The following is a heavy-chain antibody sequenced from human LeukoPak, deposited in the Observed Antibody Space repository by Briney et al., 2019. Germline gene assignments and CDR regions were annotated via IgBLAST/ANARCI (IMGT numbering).Heavy chain of an antibody. D-gene: IGHD4/OR15-4a*01. J-gene: IGHJ4*02. V-gene: IGHV1-46*01. CDR3: ARGATNDF. CDR2: INPTGGAT. CDR1: GYTFTSYY. Sequence: ATVKVSCKASGYTFTSYYIHRVRQAPGQGLEWMGTINPTGGATSYAQKFQGRVTMTRDTSTSTVYMEVSSLRSEDTAVYYCARGATNDFWGQGTLVTVPS.